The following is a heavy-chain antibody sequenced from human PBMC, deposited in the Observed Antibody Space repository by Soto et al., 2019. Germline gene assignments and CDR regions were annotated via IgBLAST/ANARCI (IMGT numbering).Heavy chain of an antibody. D-gene: IGHD3-22*01. CDR2: INHSGST. J-gene: IGHJ5*02. CDR3: ARGPWTYYYDSSGYYSGWFDP. Sequence: SESLSLTCAVYAGSFSCYYWSWIRQPPGKGLEWIGEINHSGSTNYNPSLKSRVTISVDTSKNQFSLKRSSVTAADTAVYFCARGPWTYYYDSSGYYSGWFDPWGQGTMVTVSS. V-gene: IGHV4-34*01. CDR1: AGSFSCYY.